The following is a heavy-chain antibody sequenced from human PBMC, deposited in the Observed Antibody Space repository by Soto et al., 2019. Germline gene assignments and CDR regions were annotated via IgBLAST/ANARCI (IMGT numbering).Heavy chain of an antibody. CDR2: IWYDGSNK. CDR3: ARGRYCSSTSCNTYGMGV. CDR1: GFTFSSYG. J-gene: IGHJ6*02. D-gene: IGHD2-2*01. V-gene: IGHV3-33*01. Sequence: QVQLVESGGGVVQPGRSLRLSCAASGFTFSSYGLHWVRQAPGKGLEWVAVIWYDGSNKYYADSVKGRFTISRDNSKNTLYRQMNSLRAEDTAVYYGARGRYCSSTSCNTYGMGVWGHGTTVTVSS.